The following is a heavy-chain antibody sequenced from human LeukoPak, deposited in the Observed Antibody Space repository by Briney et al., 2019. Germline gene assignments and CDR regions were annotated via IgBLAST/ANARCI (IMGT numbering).Heavy chain of an antibody. Sequence: PGGSLRLSCAASRFTFINYGMHWVRQAPGKGLEWVAVISYDGRNTYYADSVKGRFTISRDNSKNTLYLQMNSLRAEDTAVYYCAKDLDYYGFGEQGDYWGQGTLVTVSS. D-gene: IGHD3-10*01. CDR1: RFTFINYG. V-gene: IGHV3-30*18. CDR2: ISYDGRNT. J-gene: IGHJ4*02. CDR3: AKDLDYYGFGEQGDY.